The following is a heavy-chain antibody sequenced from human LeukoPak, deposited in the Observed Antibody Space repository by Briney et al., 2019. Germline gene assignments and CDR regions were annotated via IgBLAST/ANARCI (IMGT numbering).Heavy chain of an antibody. J-gene: IGHJ4*02. CDR3: ARAGGSTVSHSDY. D-gene: IGHD4-17*01. V-gene: IGHV3-21*01. CDR1: GFTFSSYS. CDR2: ISSSTSYI. Sequence: GGSLRLSCAASGFTFSSYSMNWIRQAPGKGLEWVSSISSSTSYIYYADSVRGRFTISKDNAKNSLHLQMNSLRAEDTAVYYCARAGGSTVSHSDYWGQGTLVTVSS.